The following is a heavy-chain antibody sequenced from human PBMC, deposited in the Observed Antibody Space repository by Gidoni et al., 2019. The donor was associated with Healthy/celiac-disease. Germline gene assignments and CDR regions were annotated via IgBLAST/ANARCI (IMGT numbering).Heavy chain of an antibody. V-gene: IGHV4-31*03. CDR1: GGSISSGGYY. CDR3: AREAIPYGDYVYRYFDY. J-gene: IGHJ4*02. CDR2: IYSSGST. D-gene: IGHD4-17*01. Sequence: QVQLQESGPGLVKPSQTMSLTCPVSGGSISSGGYYWSWIRQHPGKGLEWIGYIYSSGSTYYNPSLKSRVTISVDTSKNQFSLKLSSVTAADTAVYYCAREAIPYGDYVYRYFDYWGQGTLVTVSS.